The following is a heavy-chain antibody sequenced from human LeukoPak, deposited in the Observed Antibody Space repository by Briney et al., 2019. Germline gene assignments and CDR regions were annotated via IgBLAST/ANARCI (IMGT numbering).Heavy chain of an antibody. J-gene: IGHJ5*02. CDR3: AKKVDCSSTSCYGPWFDP. V-gene: IGHV3-23*01. CDR1: GFIFSSYA. CDR2: ISGSGGST. D-gene: IGHD2-2*01. Sequence: SGGSLRLSCAASGFIFSSYAMSWVRQAPGKGLEWVSAISGSGGSTYYADSVKGRFTISRDNSKNTLYLQMNSLRAEDTAVYYCAKKVDCSSTSCYGPWFDPWGQGTLVTVSS.